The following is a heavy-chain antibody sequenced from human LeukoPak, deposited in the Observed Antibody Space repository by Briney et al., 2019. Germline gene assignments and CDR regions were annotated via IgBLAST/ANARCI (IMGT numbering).Heavy chain of an antibody. CDR3: ARDRGGTYMYFQH. V-gene: IGHV3-20*04. CDR2: INWNGGRA. Sequence: GGSLRLSCAASGFTFDDYGMSWVRQAPGKGLEWVSGINWNGGRAGHADSVKGRFTISRDNAKNSLFLQMNSLRAEDTALYYCARDRGGTYMYFQHWGQGTPVTVSS. D-gene: IGHD1-26*01. CDR1: GFTFDDYG. J-gene: IGHJ1*01.